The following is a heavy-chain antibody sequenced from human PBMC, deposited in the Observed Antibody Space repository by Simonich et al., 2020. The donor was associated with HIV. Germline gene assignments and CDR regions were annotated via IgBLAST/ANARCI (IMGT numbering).Heavy chain of an antibody. CDR3: ARRHPTTVTTPYFDY. J-gene: IGHJ4*02. Sequence: QVQLQQWGAGLLKPSETLSLTCAVYGGSFSGYYWSWIRQPPGKGLEWIGEINHSGNPNYNPSLKSRVTISVDTSKNQFSLKLSSVTAADTAVYYCARRHPTTVTTPYFDYWGQGTLVTVSS. D-gene: IGHD4-17*01. V-gene: IGHV4-34*01. CDR2: INHSGNP. CDR1: GGSFSGYY.